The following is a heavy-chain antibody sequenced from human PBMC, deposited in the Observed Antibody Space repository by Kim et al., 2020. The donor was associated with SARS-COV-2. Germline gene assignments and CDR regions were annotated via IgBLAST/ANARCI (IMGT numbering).Heavy chain of an antibody. CDR1: GFTVSSNY. V-gene: IGHV3-53*01. CDR3: ARVRVTMVRGVLYYYYGMDV. Sequence: GGSLRLSCAASGFTVSSNYMSWVRQAPGKGLEWVSVIYSGGSTYYADSVKGRFTISRDNSKNTLYLQMNSLRAEDTAVYYCARVRVTMVRGVLYYYYGMDVWGQGTTVTVSS. J-gene: IGHJ6*02. D-gene: IGHD3-10*01. CDR2: IYSGGST.